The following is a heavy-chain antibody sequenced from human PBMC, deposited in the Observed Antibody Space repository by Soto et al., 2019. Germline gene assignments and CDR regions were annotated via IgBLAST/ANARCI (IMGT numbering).Heavy chain of an antibody. CDR1: GFTFDDYA. CDR3: VKDESINWYSGHFRH. Sequence: EVQLVESGGGLVQPGRSVRLSCAASGFTFDDYAMHWVRQVPGKGLEWVSGINWNSGSIGYGDSVKGRFAICRDNAKNSLHLQMNSLSPEDTAFYYCVKDESINWYSGHFRHWGQGTLVTVSS. J-gene: IGHJ1*01. D-gene: IGHD6-13*01. CDR2: INWNSGSI. V-gene: IGHV3-9*01.